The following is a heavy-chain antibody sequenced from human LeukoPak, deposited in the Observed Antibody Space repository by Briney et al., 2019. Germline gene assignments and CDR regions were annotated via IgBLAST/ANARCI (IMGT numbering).Heavy chain of an antibody. D-gene: IGHD5-18*01. V-gene: IGHV3-30-3*01. CDR1: GCTFSSYA. CDR3: ARDLNSYAPSIYYYGMDV. Sequence: GGSLRLSCAASGCTFSSYAIHWVRQAPGKGLEWVAVISYDGSNKYYADSVKGRFTVSRDNAKNSLYLQMNSLRAEDTAVCYCARDLNSYAPSIYYYGMDVWGKGTTVTVSS. J-gene: IGHJ6*04. CDR2: ISYDGSNK.